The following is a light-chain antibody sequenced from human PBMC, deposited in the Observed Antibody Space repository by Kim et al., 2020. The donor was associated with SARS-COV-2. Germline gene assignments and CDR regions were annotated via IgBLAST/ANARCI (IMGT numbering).Light chain of an antibody. Sequence: SPGERAPLSCRASQSVSSSYLAWYQQKPGQAPRLLIYGASSRATGIPDRFSGSGSGTDFTLTISRLEPEDFAVYYCQQYGSSPPTFGQGTKVEIK. V-gene: IGKV3-20*01. CDR1: QSVSSSY. CDR3: QQYGSSPPT. CDR2: GAS. J-gene: IGKJ1*01.